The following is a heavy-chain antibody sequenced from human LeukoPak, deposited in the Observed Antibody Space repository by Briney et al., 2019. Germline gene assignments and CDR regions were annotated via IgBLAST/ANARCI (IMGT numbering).Heavy chain of an antibody. CDR2: IYHSGST. Sequence: PSETLSLTCTVSGGSISSGGYYWSWIRQPPGKGLEWIGYIYHSGSTYYNPSLKSRVTISVDRSKNQFSLNLFSVTAADTAVYYCARHDYGVSTSGLNCWGQGTLVTVSS. CDR1: GGSISSGGYY. CDR3: ARHDYGVSTSGLNC. J-gene: IGHJ4*02. D-gene: IGHD4-17*01. V-gene: IGHV4-30-2*01.